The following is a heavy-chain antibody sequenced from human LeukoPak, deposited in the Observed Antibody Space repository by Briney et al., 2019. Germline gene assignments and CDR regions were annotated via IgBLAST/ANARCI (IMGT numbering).Heavy chain of an antibody. CDR3: AKAPVTSCRGAYCYPFDS. Sequence: GGSLRLSCAASGFTFSNYWMHWVRQAPGKGLVWVSRLNADGNSITYADPVRGRFTISRDNAKNTVHLQMNSLRAEDAAVYFCAKAPVTSCRGAYCYPFDSWGQGTLVTVSS. CDR2: LNADGNSI. D-gene: IGHD2-21*01. J-gene: IGHJ4*02. V-gene: IGHV3-74*01. CDR1: GFTFSNYW.